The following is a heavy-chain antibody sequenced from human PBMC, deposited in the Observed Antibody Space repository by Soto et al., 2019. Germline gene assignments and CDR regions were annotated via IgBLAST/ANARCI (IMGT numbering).Heavy chain of an antibody. J-gene: IGHJ4*02. V-gene: IGHV3-48*01. CDR3: AGLAGAALELGFFDF. CDR2: ISDTRRTR. D-gene: IGHD6-19*01. CDR1: GFTFNSFS. Sequence: VQLVESGGGLVQPGGSLRLSCAASGFTFNSFSMIWVRQLPGRGLEWVSYISDTRRTRYYGDSVEGRFTVSRDNARNSLSLPMNRPRVEDTGIFYCAGLAGAALELGFFDFWGQGTLVTVSS.